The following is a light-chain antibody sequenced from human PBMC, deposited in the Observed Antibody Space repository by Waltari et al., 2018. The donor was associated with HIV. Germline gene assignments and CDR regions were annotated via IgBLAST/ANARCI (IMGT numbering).Light chain of an antibody. J-gene: IGLJ1*01. CDR2: VVS. CDR3: TSYTSRNTYV. V-gene: IGLV2-14*01. CDR1: TSDVGAYNY. Sequence: QSALTQPASVSGSPGQSVTISCAGSTSDVGAYNYVSWFQQHPGKAPKLMIFVVSGRPSGVSDRFSGSKSGNTASLTISGLRPEDEADYYCTSYTSRNTYVFGSGTKISVL.